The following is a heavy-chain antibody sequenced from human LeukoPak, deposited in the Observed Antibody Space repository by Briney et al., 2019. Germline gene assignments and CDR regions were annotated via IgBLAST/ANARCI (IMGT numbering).Heavy chain of an antibody. CDR2: INPNSGGT. CDR3: ARARCSSTSCSSYSPVTQYYFDY. V-gene: IGHV1-2*02. J-gene: IGHJ4*02. Sequence: ASVKVSCKASGYTFTGYYMHWVRQAPGQGLEWMGWINPNSGGTNYAQKLQGRVTMTTDTSTSTAYMELRSLRSDDTAVYYCARARCSSTSCSSYSPVTQYYFDYWGQGTLVTVSS. CDR1: GYTFTGYY. D-gene: IGHD2-2*01.